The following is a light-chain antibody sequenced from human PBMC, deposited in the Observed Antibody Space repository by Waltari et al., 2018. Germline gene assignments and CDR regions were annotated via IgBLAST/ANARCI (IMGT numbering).Light chain of an antibody. Sequence: DIVMTQSPDSLAVSLGERATTNCKSSQSVLYSSNNKNNLAWYQQKPGQPPKLLIYWASTRESGVPDRFSGSGSGTDFTLTISSLQAEDVAVYYCQQYYSTPFTFAPGTKVDIK. V-gene: IGKV4-1*01. CDR1: QSVLYSSNNKNN. J-gene: IGKJ3*01. CDR2: WAS. CDR3: QQYYSTPFT.